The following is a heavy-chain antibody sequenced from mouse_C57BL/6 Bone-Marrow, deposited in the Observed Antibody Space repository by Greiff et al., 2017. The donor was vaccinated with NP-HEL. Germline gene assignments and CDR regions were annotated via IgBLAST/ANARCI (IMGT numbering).Heavy chain of an antibody. CDR2: ISSGGDYI. J-gene: IGHJ4*01. CDR3: TRDQLRPTGMDY. V-gene: IGHV5-9-1*02. CDR1: GFTFSSYA. D-gene: IGHD1-2*01. Sequence: EVQLVESGDGLVKPGGSLKLSCAASGFTFSSYAMSWVRQTPEKRLEWVAYISSGGDYIYYADTVKGRFTISRDNARNTLYLQMSSLKSEDTAMYYCTRDQLRPTGMDYWGQGTSVTVSS.